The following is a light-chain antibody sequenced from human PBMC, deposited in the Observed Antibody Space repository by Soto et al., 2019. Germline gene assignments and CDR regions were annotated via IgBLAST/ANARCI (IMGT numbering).Light chain of an antibody. CDR3: QQYDNLPPFT. J-gene: IGKJ3*01. V-gene: IGKV1-33*01. CDR1: QDISNY. CDR2: DAS. Sequence: DIQMTQSPSSLSASVGDRVTITCQASQDISNYLGWYHQKPGKAPKFLIYDASNLETGVPSRFSGSGSGTDFTFTISSLQPEDIATYYCQQYDNLPPFTFGPGTKVDIK.